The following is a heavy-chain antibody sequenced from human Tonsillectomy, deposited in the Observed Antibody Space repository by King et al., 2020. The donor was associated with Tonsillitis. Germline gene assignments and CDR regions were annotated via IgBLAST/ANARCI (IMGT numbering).Heavy chain of an antibody. D-gene: IGHD6-19*01. CDR2: IKPEGSAK. Sequence: VQLVESGGGLVQPGGSLKLSCAASGFTFSSSWMTWVRQAPGKRLQWVSTIKPEGSAKYYADSVKGRFTVSRDNAKNSLDLQMNSLRSADTALYYCARDQAYSSFDYWGQGTLVTVSS. J-gene: IGHJ4*02. CDR1: GFTFSSSW. CDR3: ARDQAYSSFDY. V-gene: IGHV3-7*04.